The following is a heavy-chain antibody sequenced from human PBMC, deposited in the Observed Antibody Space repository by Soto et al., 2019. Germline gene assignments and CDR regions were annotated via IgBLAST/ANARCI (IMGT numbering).Heavy chain of an antibody. J-gene: IGHJ6*02. CDR3: ARATGYYDTSGYYGAFYYYGMDV. V-gene: IGHV3-48*02. D-gene: IGHD3-22*01. CDR1: EFSFSTYD. Sequence: PGGSLRLSCVASEFSFSTYDMNWVRQAPGKGLEWVSYISASSSTIYYADSVKGRFTISRDNARNPLFLQMNSLRDEDTAVYYCARATGYYDTSGYYGAFYYYGMDVWGQGTTVTVSS. CDR2: ISASSSTI.